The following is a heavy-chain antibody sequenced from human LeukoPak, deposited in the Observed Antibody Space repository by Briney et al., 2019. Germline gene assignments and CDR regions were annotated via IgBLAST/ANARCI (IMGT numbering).Heavy chain of an antibody. Sequence: GXTFTXXYMHWVRQAPGQGLEWMGIINPSGGSTSYAQKFQGRVTMTRDMSTSTVYMELSSLRSEDTAVYYCARGPGAYPPFDYWGQGTLVTVSS. CDR2: INPSGGST. V-gene: IGHV1-46*01. CDR1: GXTFTXXY. CDR3: ARGPGAYPPFDY. J-gene: IGHJ4*02. D-gene: IGHD7-27*01.